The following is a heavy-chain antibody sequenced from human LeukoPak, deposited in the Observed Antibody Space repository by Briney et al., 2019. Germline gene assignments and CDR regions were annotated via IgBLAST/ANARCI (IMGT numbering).Heavy chain of an antibody. CDR1: GYTFTSYD. CDR3: ARASPPYSSGWYPFNWFDP. J-gene: IGHJ5*02. CDR2: MNPNSGNT. D-gene: IGHD6-19*01. Sequence: ASVKVSCKASGYTFTSYDINWVRQATGQGLEWMGWMNPNSGNTGYAQKFQGRVTMTRNTSISTAYMELSSLRSEDTAVYYCARASPPYSSGWYPFNWFDPWGQGTLVTVSS. V-gene: IGHV1-8*01.